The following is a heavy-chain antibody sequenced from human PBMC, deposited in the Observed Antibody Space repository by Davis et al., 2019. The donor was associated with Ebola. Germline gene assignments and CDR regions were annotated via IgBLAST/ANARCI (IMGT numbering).Heavy chain of an antibody. V-gene: IGHV1-8*01. J-gene: IGHJ6*02. CDR2: MNPDTGNT. CDR1: WHTFKNYD. D-gene: IGHD3-3*01. Sequence: ASVKVSCKASWHTFKNYDINWVRQATGQGLEWMGWMNPDTGNTAFADNFQGRVTMTRNTSISTAYMELSSLTSEDTAVYYCARGPIIGVVTSTEYGMDVWGQGTTVTVSS. CDR3: ARGPIIGVVTSTEYGMDV.